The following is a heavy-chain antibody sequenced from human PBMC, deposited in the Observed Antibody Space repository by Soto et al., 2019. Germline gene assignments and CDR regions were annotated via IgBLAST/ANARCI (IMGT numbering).Heavy chain of an antibody. J-gene: IGHJ4*01. V-gene: IGHV2-5*02. CDR2: LYWDDEK. CDR1: GFSLSTYHMG. CDR3: AHAGDYDLLTFDH. Sequence: QITLKESGPTLVRPAQTLTLTCDFSGFSLSTYHMGVAWIRQPPGKALEWLALLYWDDEKRYSPSLKDRLAISKDPSNNQVVLTITNIDPGDSATYFCAHAGDYDLLTFDHWGPGTLVTVSS. D-gene: IGHD4-17*01.